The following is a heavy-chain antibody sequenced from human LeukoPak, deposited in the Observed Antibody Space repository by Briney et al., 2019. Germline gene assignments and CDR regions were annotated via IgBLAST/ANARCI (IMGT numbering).Heavy chain of an antibody. J-gene: IGHJ6*03. V-gene: IGHV4-39*01. CDR1: GGSIGSSSYY. CDR3: ARLRPNTIFGVVMSHMDV. CDR2: IYYSGST. Sequence: PSETLSLTCTVSGGSIGSSSYYWGWIRQPPGKGLEWIGSIYYSGSTYYNPSLKSRVTISVDTSKNQFSLKLSSVTAADTAVYYCARLRPNTIFGVVMSHMDVWGKGTTVTVSS. D-gene: IGHD3-3*01.